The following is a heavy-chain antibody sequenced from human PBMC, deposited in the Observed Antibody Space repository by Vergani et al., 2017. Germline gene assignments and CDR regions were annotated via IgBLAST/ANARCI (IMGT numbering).Heavy chain of an antibody. J-gene: IGHJ3*02. CDR1: GYTFTSYG. D-gene: IGHD4-17*01. Sequence: QVQLVQSGAEVKKPGASVKVSCKASGYTFTSYGISWVRQAPGQGLEWMGWISAYNGNTNYAQKLQGRVTMTTDTSTSTAYMELRSLRSEDTAVYYCAREWGSYGDYVHDAFDIWGQGTMVTVSS. CDR2: ISAYNGNT. V-gene: IGHV1-18*01. CDR3: AREWGSYGDYVHDAFDI.